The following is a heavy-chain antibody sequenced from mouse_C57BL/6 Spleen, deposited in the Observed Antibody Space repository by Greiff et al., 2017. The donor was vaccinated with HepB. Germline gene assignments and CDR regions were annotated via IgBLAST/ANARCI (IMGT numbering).Heavy chain of an antibody. D-gene: IGHD2-1*01. CDR1: GYSITSGYY. CDR2: ISYDGSN. J-gene: IGHJ1*03. Sequence: EVQVVESGPGLVKPSQSLSLTCSVTGYSITSGYYWNWIRQFPGNKLEWMGYISYDGSNNYNPSLKNRNSITRDTSKNQSFLKLNSVSTEDTATYYCARVYSGNCEFFDVWGTGTPVTVSS. CDR3: ARVYSGNCEFFDV. V-gene: IGHV3-6*01.